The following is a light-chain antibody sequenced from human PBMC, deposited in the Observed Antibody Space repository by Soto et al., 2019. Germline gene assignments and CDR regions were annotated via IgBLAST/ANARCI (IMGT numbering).Light chain of an antibody. J-gene: IGKJ1*01. CDR3: QQYYSPPPT. Sequence: DIVMTQSPDSLAVSLGERATINCKSSQSVLYSSNNKNYLAWYQLKPGQPPKLLIYWASTRESGVPDRFSGSGSGTDFTLTISILQAEDVAVYYCQQYYSPPPTFGQGTKVEIK. V-gene: IGKV4-1*01. CDR1: QSVLYSSNNKNY. CDR2: WAS.